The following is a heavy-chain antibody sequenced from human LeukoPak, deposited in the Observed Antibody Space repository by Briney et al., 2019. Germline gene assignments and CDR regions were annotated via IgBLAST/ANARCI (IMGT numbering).Heavy chain of an antibody. V-gene: IGHV4-4*07. CDR3: ARGGVVVVVAATPFNWFDP. J-gene: IGHJ5*02. CDR2: IYTSGST. Sequence: PSETLSLTCTVSGGSISSYYWSWIRQPAGKGLEWIGRIYTSGSTNYNPSLKSRVTMSVDTSKNQFSLKLSSVTAADTAVYYCARGGVVVVVAATPFNWFDPWGQGTLVTVSS. D-gene: IGHD2-15*01. CDR1: GGSISSYY.